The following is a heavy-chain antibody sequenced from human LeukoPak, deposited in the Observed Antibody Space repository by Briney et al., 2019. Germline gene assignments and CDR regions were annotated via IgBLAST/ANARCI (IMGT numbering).Heavy chain of an antibody. V-gene: IGHV4-30-4*08. D-gene: IGHD3-10*01. CDR3: SGGFGEGDY. Sequence: PSETLSLTCTVSGGSISSGSYYWSWIRQPPGKGLEWIGYIYYSGSTYYNPSLKSRVTISVDTSKNQFSLKLSSVTAADTAVYYCSGGFGEGDYWGQGVLVTVSS. CDR1: GGSISSGSYY. J-gene: IGHJ4*02. CDR2: IYYSGST.